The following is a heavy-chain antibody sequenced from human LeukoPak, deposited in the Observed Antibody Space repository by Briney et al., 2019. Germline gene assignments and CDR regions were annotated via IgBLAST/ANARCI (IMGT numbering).Heavy chain of an antibody. J-gene: IGHJ5*02. CDR2: IAYDGSHK. D-gene: IGHD2-8*01. CDR3: ARDQLYCSDGTCPAHNWFDP. CDR1: GFTFSKYA. V-gene: IGHV3-30-3*01. Sequence: PGGSLRLSCAASGFTFSKYAFHWVRQAPGKGLEWVAIIAYDGSHKYYADSVKGRFSISRDNSNNTVLLQMNSLRPADTAVYYCARDQLYCSDGTCPAHNWFDPWGQGTLVTVSS.